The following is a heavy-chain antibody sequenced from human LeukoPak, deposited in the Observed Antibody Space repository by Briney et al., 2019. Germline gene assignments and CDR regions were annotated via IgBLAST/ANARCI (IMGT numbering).Heavy chain of an antibody. CDR3: ARTYSGTYEDY. Sequence: GGPLRLSCAASGFIFSDYYMSWLRQAPGKGLEGVSYISSTSSYTNYADSVKDRFTISRDNAKNSLYLQMNSLRAEDTAVYYCARTYSGTYEDYWGQGTLVTVSS. J-gene: IGHJ4*02. V-gene: IGHV3-11*03. CDR2: ISSTSSYT. CDR1: GFIFSDYY. D-gene: IGHD1-26*01.